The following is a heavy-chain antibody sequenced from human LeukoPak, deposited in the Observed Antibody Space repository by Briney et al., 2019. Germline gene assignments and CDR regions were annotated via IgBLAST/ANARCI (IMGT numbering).Heavy chain of an antibody. CDR1: GGSISSYY. J-gene: IGHJ4*02. CDR2: IYFSGST. CDR3: ARSIAARPFDY. D-gene: IGHD6-6*01. Sequence: PSETLSLTCTVSGGSISSYYWSWIWKPPGKGLEGMGFIYFSGSTNYNPALKSRVTISVDTSKNQFSLKLSSVTAADTAVYYCARSIAARPFDYWGQGTLVTVSS. V-gene: IGHV4-59*01.